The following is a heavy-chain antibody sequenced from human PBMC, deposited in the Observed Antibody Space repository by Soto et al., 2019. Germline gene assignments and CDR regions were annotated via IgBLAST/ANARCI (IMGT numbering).Heavy chain of an antibody. CDR2: IYWDDDK. J-gene: IGHJ4*02. CDR1: GFSLSTSGVG. D-gene: IGHD5-18*01. Sequence: QITLKESGPTLVKPTQTLTLTCTFSGFSLSTSGVGVGWIRQPPGKALEWLALIYWDDDKRYSPSLKSRLTITTDTSKNQVVLTMTNMDPVDTATYYCAHDANTATPMVKTYYFDYWGQGTLVTVSS. CDR3: AHDANTATPMVKTYYFDY. V-gene: IGHV2-5*02.